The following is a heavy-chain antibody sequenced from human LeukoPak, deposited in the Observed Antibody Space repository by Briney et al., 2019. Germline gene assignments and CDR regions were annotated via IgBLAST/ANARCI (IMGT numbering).Heavy chain of an antibody. Sequence: SVKVSCKASGGTFSSYTISWVRQAPGQGLEWMGRIIPILGIANYAQKFQGRVTITADKSTSTAYMELSSLRSEDTAVYYCARGFAAGSLRFDPWGQGTLVTVSS. CDR1: GGTFSSYT. V-gene: IGHV1-69*02. CDR3: ARGFAAGSLRFDP. J-gene: IGHJ5*02. CDR2: IIPILGIA. D-gene: IGHD6-13*01.